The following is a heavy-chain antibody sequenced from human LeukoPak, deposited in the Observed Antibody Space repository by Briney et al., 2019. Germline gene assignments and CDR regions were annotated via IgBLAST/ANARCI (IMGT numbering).Heavy chain of an antibody. V-gene: IGHV3-7*05. J-gene: IGHJ4*02. Sequence: GSLRLSCSASGFTLSSYGMDWVRQTPEKGLEWVAKIKEDGSEKYYVDSVKGRFTISRDNAKNSLYLQMNSLRAEDTAVYYCVRGGTSAYWGQGTLVTVSS. CDR3: VRGGTSAY. CDR2: IKEDGSEK. CDR1: GFTLSSYG. D-gene: IGHD1-7*01.